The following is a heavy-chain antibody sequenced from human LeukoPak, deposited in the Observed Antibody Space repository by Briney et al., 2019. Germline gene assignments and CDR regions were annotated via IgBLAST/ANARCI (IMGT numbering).Heavy chain of an antibody. Sequence: GGSLRLSCAASGFTFSSYGMHWVRQAPGKGLEWVAVIWYDGSNKYYADSVKGRFTISRDNSKNTLYLQMDSLRAEDTAVYYCAKDMEYSYGEPGGPDYWGQGTLVTVSS. V-gene: IGHV3-33*06. J-gene: IGHJ4*02. CDR1: GFTFSSYG. CDR2: IWYDGSNK. CDR3: AKDMEYSYGEPGGPDY. D-gene: IGHD5-18*01.